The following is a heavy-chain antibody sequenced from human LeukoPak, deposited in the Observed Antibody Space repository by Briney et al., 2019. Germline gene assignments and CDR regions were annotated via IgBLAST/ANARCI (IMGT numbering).Heavy chain of an antibody. CDR2: IYTSEST. D-gene: IGHD3-22*01. V-gene: IGHV4-4*07. CDR1: GRSINSYY. CDR3: ARETYYYDSSGYYQFDY. Sequence: PSETLSLPRTLSGRSINSYYWSWIRPPAGKGREWIGRIYTSESTNYNPPLKRRVTLLVRRPKDQFSLKLSSVTAADTDVYYCARETYYYDSSGYYQFDYWGQGTLVTVSS. J-gene: IGHJ4*02.